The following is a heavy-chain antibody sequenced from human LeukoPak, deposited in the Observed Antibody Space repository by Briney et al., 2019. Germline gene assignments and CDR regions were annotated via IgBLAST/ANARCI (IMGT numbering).Heavy chain of an antibody. J-gene: IGHJ3*02. CDR3: ARVYQGRTLWWPSSAFDI. CDR1: GFTFSNYA. V-gene: IGHV3-23*01. D-gene: IGHD4/OR15-4a*01. Sequence: TGGSLRLSCAASGFTFSNYAMSWVRQAPGKGLEWVSAISGSGGTTFYAGSVKGRFTISRDNSKNTLYLQMNSLRAEDTAVYYCARVYQGRTLWWPSSAFDIWGQGTMVTVSS. CDR2: ISGSGGTT.